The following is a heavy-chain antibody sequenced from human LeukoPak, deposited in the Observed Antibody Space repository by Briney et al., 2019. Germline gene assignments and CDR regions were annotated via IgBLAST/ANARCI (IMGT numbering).Heavy chain of an antibody. J-gene: IGHJ4*02. CDR1: GGSINNYY. CDR3: ARGNNYGSFNDF. CDR2: IYSSGST. Sequence: SETLSLTCTVSGGSINNYYWSWIRQAAGEGLEWIGRIYSSGSTKTNPSLKSRVTMSVDMSKNQFSLRLSSVTAADTAVYYCARGNNYGSFNDFWGQGTLVTVSS. D-gene: IGHD3-10*01. V-gene: IGHV4-4*07.